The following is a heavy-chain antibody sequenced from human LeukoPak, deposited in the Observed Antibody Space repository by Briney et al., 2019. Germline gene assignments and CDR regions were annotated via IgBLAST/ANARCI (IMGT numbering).Heavy chain of an antibody. CDR2: IHPKTGVT. J-gene: IGHJ4*02. CDR1: GYSFTDHY. Sequence: ASVKVSCKASGYSFTDHYLHWLRQAPGQGLEWMAWIHPKTGVTNYAERFQGRLSLTRDTSISTLYMEVNSLTSDYTAVYYCARDHNWGPDYWGQGTLVSVSS. CDR3: ARDHNWGPDY. D-gene: IGHD7-27*01. V-gene: IGHV1-2*02.